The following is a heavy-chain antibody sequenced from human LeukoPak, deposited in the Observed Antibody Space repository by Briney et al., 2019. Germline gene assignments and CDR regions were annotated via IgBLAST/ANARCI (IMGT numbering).Heavy chain of an antibody. J-gene: IGHJ4*02. D-gene: IGHD5-24*01. Sequence: SETLSLTCTVSGGSISSGNYYWDWIRQSPGKGLEWIGNIYYNGNTYYNPPLTGRVTMSVDTSKNQFSLNLYSVTAADTAVYYCGRHHAGYSPFDYWGQGILVTVSS. CDR1: GGSISSGNYY. V-gene: IGHV4-39*01. CDR2: IYYNGNT. CDR3: GRHHAGYSPFDY.